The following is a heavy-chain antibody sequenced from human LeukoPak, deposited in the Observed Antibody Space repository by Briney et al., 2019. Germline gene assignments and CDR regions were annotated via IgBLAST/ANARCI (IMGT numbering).Heavy chain of an antibody. J-gene: IGHJ6*03. V-gene: IGHV4-59*01. D-gene: IGHD4-17*01. Sequence: SETLSLTCIVSGGSINSYYWSWIRQPPRKGLEWIGYIFYSGSTNYNPSLKSRVSISVDTSKNQFSLKLSSVTAADTAVYYCARGPTRYYMDVWGKGTTVTVSS. CDR2: IFYSGST. CDR1: GGSINSYY. CDR3: ARGPTRYYMDV.